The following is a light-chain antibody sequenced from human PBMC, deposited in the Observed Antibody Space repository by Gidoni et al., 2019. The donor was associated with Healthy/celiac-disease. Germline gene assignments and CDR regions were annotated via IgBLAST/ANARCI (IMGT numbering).Light chain of an antibody. CDR3: QQRSNWQT. CDR1: QSVSSY. J-gene: IGKJ1*01. V-gene: IGKV3-11*01. CDR2: DAS. Sequence: EIVLTQSAATLSLSPGERATLSCRASQSVSSYLAWYQQKPGQAPRLLIYDASNRATGIPARFSGSGSGTDFTLTISSLEPEDFAVYYCQQRSNWQTFXQXTKVEIK.